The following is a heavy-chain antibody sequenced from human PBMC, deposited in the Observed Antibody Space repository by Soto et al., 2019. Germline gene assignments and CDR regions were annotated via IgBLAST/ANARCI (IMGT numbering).Heavy chain of an antibody. CDR1: GFSLSTSGVG. D-gene: IGHD2-2*01. CDR3: AHTPVPDTLDH. CDR2: IYWNDIK. V-gene: IGHV2-5*01. Sequence: QITLKESGPTLVKPTQTLTLTCTFSGFSLSTSGVGVAWIRQPPGKALEWLGLIYWNDIKRYSPSLKSRLTITKDTSKDQVVLTMTNMDPVDTATYYCAHTPVPDTLDHWGQGTLLTVAS. J-gene: IGHJ4*02.